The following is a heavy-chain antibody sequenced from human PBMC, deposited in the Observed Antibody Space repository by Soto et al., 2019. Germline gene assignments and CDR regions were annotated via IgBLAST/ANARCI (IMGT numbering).Heavy chain of an antibody. CDR3: ANEGAYGDYAGEYWLGA. CDR2: INSDGSHT. D-gene: IGHD4-17*01. J-gene: IGHJ5*02. V-gene: IGHV3-74*01. CDR1: GFTFFAYW. Sequence: EVQLVESGGGLVQPGGSLRLSCAASGFTFFAYWIHWVRQVPGKGLVWVSRINSDGSHTSYADSVRGRFTISRDNSKNSVYMQMNSLTAEDTAVYYGANEGAYGDYAGEYWLGAWGQGSLVGVSS.